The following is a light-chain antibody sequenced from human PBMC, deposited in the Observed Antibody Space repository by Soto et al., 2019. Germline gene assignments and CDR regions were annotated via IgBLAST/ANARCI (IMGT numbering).Light chain of an antibody. CDR2: AAS. J-gene: IGKJ2*01. CDR1: RSLSSSY. V-gene: IGKV3-20*01. CDR3: QQQGN. Sequence: EIGLTQSPGTLSLSPGERATLSCRASRSLSSSYVVWYQQKPAQAPRLLIYAASRRATGIPDRFSGSGSAPEYTLTISRLEPEDFAVYYCQQQGNFGQGTKLEIK.